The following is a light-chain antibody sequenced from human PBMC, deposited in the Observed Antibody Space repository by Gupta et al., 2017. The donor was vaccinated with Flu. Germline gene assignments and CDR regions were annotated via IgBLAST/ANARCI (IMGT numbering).Light chain of an antibody. Sequence: QSASIQPAPVSCSSGQSITISCTGSSSDVGGYNYVPWYQHHPGKAPKLMIYDVSNRPSGVSNRFAGSKSGKTASLTISALHAEDEADYYCNSYTSSSTLEVFGGGTKLTVL. V-gene: IGLV2-14*03. CDR1: SSDVGGYNY. CDR2: DVS. J-gene: IGLJ2*01. CDR3: NSYTSSSTLEV.